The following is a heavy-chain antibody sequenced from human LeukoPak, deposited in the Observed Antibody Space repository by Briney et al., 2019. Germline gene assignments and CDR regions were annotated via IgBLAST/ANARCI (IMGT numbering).Heavy chain of an antibody. Sequence: SETLSLTCTVSGGSISSYYWNWIRQPAGKGLEWIGHIYTSGTTTNSNPSLKSRVAISLDTSKNHFSLKLSSVTAADTAVYYCARAKKRSGRSRNFYLDVWGKGTTVTVSS. CDR2: IYTSGTTT. J-gene: IGHJ6*03. D-gene: IGHD1-26*01. CDR3: ARAKKRSGRSRNFYLDV. V-gene: IGHV4-4*08. CDR1: GGSISSYY.